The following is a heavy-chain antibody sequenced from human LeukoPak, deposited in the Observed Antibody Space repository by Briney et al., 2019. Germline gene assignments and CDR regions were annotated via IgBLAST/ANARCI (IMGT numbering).Heavy chain of an antibody. J-gene: IGHJ6*03. Sequence: NTSETLSLTCSVSGGSISSSTYYWGWIRQPPGKGLEWIGSIYDSGSTYYNPSLKSRVTISVDTSKNQFSLRLSSVTAADTAVYYCAREGWGMVRGVDYHYYYMDVWGKGTTVTVSS. CDR2: IYDSGST. CDR3: AREGWGMVRGVDYHYYYMDV. V-gene: IGHV4-39*07. D-gene: IGHD3-10*01. CDR1: GGSISSSTYY.